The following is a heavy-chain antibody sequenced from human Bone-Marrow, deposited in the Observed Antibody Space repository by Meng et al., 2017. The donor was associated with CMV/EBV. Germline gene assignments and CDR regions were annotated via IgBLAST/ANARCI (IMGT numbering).Heavy chain of an antibody. CDR2: INGDGSST. V-gene: IGHV3-74*01. J-gene: IGHJ4*02. D-gene: IGHD3-3*01. CDR3: ARMYYDFWSGSREFAY. Sequence: GESLKISCAASGFTFSSYWMHWVRQAPGKGLVWVSRINGDGSSTAYADSVKGRFTISRDNGKNTLYLQMNSLRAEDTAVYYCARMYYDFWSGSREFAYCGQGTLVTVSS. CDR1: GFTFSSYW.